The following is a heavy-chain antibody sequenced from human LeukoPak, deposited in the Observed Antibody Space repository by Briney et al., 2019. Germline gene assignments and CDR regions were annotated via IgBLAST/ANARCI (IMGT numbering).Heavy chain of an antibody. CDR2: IFPSGNA. Sequence: PSETLSLTFTIPAGSISSYYWTWIRQPPGKGLGWIGYIFPSGNAYYNPSLKTRVTISVDTSKNQFSLKLASVAAADTAVYYCARRHHYSYFMDVWGKGTTVTVSS. CDR3: ARRHHYSYFMDV. V-gene: IGHV4-4*09. CDR1: AGSISSYY. J-gene: IGHJ6*03.